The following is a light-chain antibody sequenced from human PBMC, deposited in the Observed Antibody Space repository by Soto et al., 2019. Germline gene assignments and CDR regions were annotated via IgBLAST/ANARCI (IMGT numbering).Light chain of an antibody. J-gene: IGKJ4*01. V-gene: IGKV1-39*01. CDR3: QQLRMYPST. Sequence: DIQNADSPPPLSASGGDRVPLLCRASQTISNYLDWYQQKSGKAPKVLIYGASRLQSGVPARYSGSGVGTDFALTITSLQAEDFATYYCQQLRMYPSTFGGGTKVDIK. CDR1: QTISNY. CDR2: GAS.